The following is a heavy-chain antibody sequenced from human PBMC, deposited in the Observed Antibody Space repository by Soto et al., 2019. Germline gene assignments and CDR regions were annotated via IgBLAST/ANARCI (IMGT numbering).Heavy chain of an antibody. V-gene: IGHV4-59*01. CDR2: INYSGST. D-gene: IGHD6-6*01. J-gene: IGHJ4*02. CDR1: GASISTFS. Sequence: PSETLSLTCTVSGASISTFSWSWIRQPPGKGLEWIGYINYSGSTNYNPSLKSRVTISVDTSKNHFFLKLSSVTAADTAVYYCARHLYSSSSFDSWGQGTLVTVSS. CDR3: ARHLYSSSSFDS.